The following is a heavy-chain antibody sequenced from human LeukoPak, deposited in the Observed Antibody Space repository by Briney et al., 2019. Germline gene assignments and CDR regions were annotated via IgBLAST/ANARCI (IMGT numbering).Heavy chain of an antibody. CDR2: IIPIFGTA. D-gene: IGHD6-19*01. V-gene: IGHV1-69*05. CDR1: GGTFSSYA. CDR3: ADQTGYSSGPKGYFQH. J-gene: IGHJ1*01. Sequence: SVKVSCKASGGTFSSYAISWVRQAPGQGLEWMGGIIPIFGTANYAQKFQGRVTITTDESTSTAYMELSSLRSEDTAVYYCADQTGYSSGPKGYFQHWGQGTLVTVSS.